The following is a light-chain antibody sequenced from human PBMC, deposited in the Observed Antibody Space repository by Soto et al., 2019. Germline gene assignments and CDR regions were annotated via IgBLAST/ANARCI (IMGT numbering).Light chain of an antibody. V-gene: IGLV2-23*01. CDR1: SSDVGSYNL. CDR2: EGS. Sequence: QSVLTQPASVSGSPGQSITISCTGTSSDVGSYNLVSWYQQHPGKAPKLMIYEGSKRPSGVSHRFSGSKSGNTASLTISGLQPDDEADYYCCSYAGSSTLVFGGGTKLTVL. J-gene: IGLJ2*01. CDR3: CSYAGSSTLV.